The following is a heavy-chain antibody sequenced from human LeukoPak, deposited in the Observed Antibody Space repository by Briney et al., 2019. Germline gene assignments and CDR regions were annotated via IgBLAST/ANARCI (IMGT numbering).Heavy chain of an antibody. CDR2: INPNSGGT. D-gene: IGHD6-13*01. CDR1: GYIFNRFG. CDR3: ARDDNDIAAAELDY. Sequence: GASVEVSCRTSGYIFNRFGITWVRQAPGQGLEWMGWINPNSGGTNYAQKFQGRVTMTRDTSISTAYMELSRLRSDDTAVYYCARDDNDIAAAELDYWGQGTLVTVSS. V-gene: IGHV1-2*02. J-gene: IGHJ4*02.